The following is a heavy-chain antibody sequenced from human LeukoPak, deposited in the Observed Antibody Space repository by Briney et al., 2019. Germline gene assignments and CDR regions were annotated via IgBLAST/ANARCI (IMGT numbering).Heavy chain of an antibody. CDR2: IIPIFGTA. D-gene: IGHD3-22*01. J-gene: IGHJ4*02. CDR3: ASGGYYYDSSGYPEY. V-gene: IGHV1-69*05. Sequence: GSSVKVSCKASGGTFSSYAISWVRQAPGQGLEWMGRIIPIFGTANYAQKFQGRVTITTDESTSTAYMELSSLRSEDTAVYYCASGGYYYDSSGYPEYWGQGTLVTVSS. CDR1: GGTFSSYA.